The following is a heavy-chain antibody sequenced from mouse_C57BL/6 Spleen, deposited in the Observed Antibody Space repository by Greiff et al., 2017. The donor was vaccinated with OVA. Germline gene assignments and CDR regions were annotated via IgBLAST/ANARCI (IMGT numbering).Heavy chain of an antibody. J-gene: IGHJ2*01. CDR1: GYAFSSSW. CDR3: ARGVTYFDY. Sequence: QVQLQQPGPELVKPGASVKISCKASGYAFSSSWMNWVKQRPGKGLEWIGRIYPGDGDTNYNGKFKGKATLTADKSSSTAYMQLSSLTSEDSAVYCCARGVTYFDYWGQGTTLTVSS. V-gene: IGHV1-82*01. CDR2: IYPGDGDT.